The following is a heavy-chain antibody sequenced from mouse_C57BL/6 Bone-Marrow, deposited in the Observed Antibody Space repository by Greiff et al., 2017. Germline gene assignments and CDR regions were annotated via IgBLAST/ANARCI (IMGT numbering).Heavy chain of an antibody. J-gene: IGHJ1*03. CDR2: INPSTGGT. V-gene: IGHV1-42*01. CDR3: AGRGVYDEDWYFDV. Sequence: EVQLQQSGPELVKPGASVKISCKASGYSFTGYYMNWVKQSPEKSLEWIGEINPSTGGTTYNQKFKAKATLTVDKSSSTAYMQLKSLTSEDSAVYYCAGRGVYDEDWYFDVWGTGTTVTVSS. CDR1: GYSFTGYY. D-gene: IGHD2-12*01.